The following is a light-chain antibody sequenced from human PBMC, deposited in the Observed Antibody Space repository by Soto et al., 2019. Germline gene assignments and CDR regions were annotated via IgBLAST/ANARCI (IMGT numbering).Light chain of an antibody. CDR2: EGS. J-gene: IGLJ1*01. V-gene: IGLV2-23*01. Sequence: QSALAQPASVSGSPGQSITISCTGTSSDVGSYNLVSWYQQHPGKAPKLMIYEGSKRPSGVSNRFSGSKSGNTASLTISGLQAEDEADYPCSSYADGNIYVFGTGTKFTVL. CDR3: SSYADGNIYV. CDR1: SSDVGSYNL.